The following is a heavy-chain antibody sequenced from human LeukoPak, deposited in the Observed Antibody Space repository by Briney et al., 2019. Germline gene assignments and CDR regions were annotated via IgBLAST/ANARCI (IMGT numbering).Heavy chain of an antibody. CDR2: ISFDATKE. J-gene: IGHJ3*02. Sequence: PGGSLRLSCAASGFTFSNYAMHWVRQAPGKGLEWVAVISFDATKEYFGKSVKGRFTISRDNSKSTLFLQVHSLRIEDTALYFCARFKVGSNTTQKNAFDIWGRGTVVTVSS. CDR1: GFTFSNYA. V-gene: IGHV3-30*01. D-gene: IGHD1-26*01. CDR3: ARFKVGSNTTQKNAFDI.